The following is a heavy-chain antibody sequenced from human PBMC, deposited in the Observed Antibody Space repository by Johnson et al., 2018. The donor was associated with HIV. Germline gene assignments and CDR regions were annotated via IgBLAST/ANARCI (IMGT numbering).Heavy chain of an antibody. CDR1: GFTVTNYA. V-gene: IGHV3-30*04. Sequence: QVKLVESGGGVVQPGRSLRLSCAASGFTVTNYAMHWVRQAPGKGLEWVAVTSYDGTNKYNADSVKGRFTISRDNSKNTLFLQMNSLRAEDTAVYYCAREIVVEVAATLISGAFDIWGQGTMVTVSS. CDR2: TSYDGTNK. D-gene: IGHD2-15*01. CDR3: AREIVVEVAATLISGAFDI. J-gene: IGHJ3*02.